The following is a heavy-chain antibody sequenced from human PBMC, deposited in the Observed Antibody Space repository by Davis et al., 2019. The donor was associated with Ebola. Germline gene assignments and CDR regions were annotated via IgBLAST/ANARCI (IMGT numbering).Heavy chain of an antibody. D-gene: IGHD1-1*01. J-gene: IGHJ4*02. Sequence: ASVKVSCKASGYTFTNYGITWVRQAPGQGLEWMGWMNPHNGNTNYAQNVQGRVTMTTDTSTSTAYMEVGSLRSDDTAVYYCARAQFPTTSDYWGQGTLVTVSS. CDR1: GYTFTNYG. CDR2: MNPHNGNT. CDR3: ARAQFPTTSDY. V-gene: IGHV1-18*04.